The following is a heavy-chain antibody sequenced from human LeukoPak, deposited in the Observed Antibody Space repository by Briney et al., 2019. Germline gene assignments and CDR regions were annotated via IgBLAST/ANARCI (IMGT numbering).Heavy chain of an antibody. CDR3: ARPDRSSTSCSLDY. V-gene: IGHV1-69*13. CDR1: GGTFSSYA. CDR2: IIPIFGTA. Sequence: SVKVSCKASGGTFSSYAISWVRQALGQGLEWMGGIIPIFGTANYAQKFQGRVTITADESTSTAYMELSSLRSEDTAVYYCARPDRSSTSCSLDYWGQGTLVTVSS. D-gene: IGHD2-2*01. J-gene: IGHJ4*02.